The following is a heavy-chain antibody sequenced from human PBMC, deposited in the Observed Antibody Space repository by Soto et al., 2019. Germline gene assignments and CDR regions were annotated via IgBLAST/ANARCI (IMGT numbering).Heavy chain of an antibody. V-gene: IGHV1-69*01. D-gene: IGHD1-26*01. CDR2: IIPIFGTA. CDR3: ASAVVGATFKGYAFDI. Sequence: QVQLVQSGAEVKKPGSSVKVSCKASGGTFSSYAISWVRQAPGQGLEWMGGIIPIFGTANYAQKFQGRVTITADESTSTADMELSSLRSEDTAVYYCASAVVGATFKGYAFDIWGQGTMVTVSS. J-gene: IGHJ3*02. CDR1: GGTFSSYA.